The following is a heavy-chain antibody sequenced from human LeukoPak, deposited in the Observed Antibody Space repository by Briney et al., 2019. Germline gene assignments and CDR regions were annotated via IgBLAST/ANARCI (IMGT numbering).Heavy chain of an antibody. CDR2: IYYSGST. CDR3: ARHRIAAARNPRVYYDSSGPRRYYFDY. Sequence: SETLSLTCTVSGGSISSYYWSWIRQPPGKGLEWIGYIYYSGSTNYNPSLKSRVTISVDTSKNQFSLKLRSVTAADTAVYYCARHRIAAARNPRVYYDSSGPRRYYFDYWGQGTLVTVSS. CDR1: GGSISSYY. D-gene: IGHD3-22*01. V-gene: IGHV4-59*01. J-gene: IGHJ4*02.